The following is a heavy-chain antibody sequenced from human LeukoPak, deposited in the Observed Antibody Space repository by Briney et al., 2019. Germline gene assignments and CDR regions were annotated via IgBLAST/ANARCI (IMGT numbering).Heavy chain of an antibody. CDR2: IYHSGST. Sequence: PSETLSLTCTVSGYSISSGYYWGWIRQPPGKGLEWIGYIYHSGSTYYNPSLKSRVTISVDRSKNQFSLKLSSVTAADTAVYYCARFGYGGRYYFDYWGQGTLVTVSS. J-gene: IGHJ4*02. CDR1: GYSISSGYY. V-gene: IGHV4-38-2*02. D-gene: IGHD4-23*01. CDR3: ARFGYGGRYYFDY.